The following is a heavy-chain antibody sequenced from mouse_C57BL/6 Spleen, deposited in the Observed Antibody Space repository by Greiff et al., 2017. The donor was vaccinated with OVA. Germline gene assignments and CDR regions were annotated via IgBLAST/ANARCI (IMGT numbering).Heavy chain of an antibody. D-gene: IGHD1-1*01. CDR2: ISSGSSTI. CDR3: ARPFITTVVDWYFDV. J-gene: IGHJ1*03. Sequence: EVQLVESGGGLVKPGGSLKLSCAASGFTFSDYGMHWVRQAPGKGLEWVAYISSGSSTIYYADTVKGRFTISRDNAKNTLFLQMTSLRSEDTAMYYCARPFITTVVDWYFDVWGTGTTVTVSS. CDR1: GFTFSDYG. V-gene: IGHV5-17*01.